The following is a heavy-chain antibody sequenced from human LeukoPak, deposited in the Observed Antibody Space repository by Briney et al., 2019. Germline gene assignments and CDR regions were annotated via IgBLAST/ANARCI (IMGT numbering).Heavy chain of an antibody. CDR2: IYYSGST. D-gene: IGHD6-13*01. CDR3: ARAPPSSSWWTDGGNWFDP. CDR1: GGSISSSSYY. Sequence: PSETLSLTCTVSGGSISSSSYYWGWIRQPPGKGLEWIGSIYYSGSTYYNPSLKSRVTISVDTSKNQFSLKLSSVTAADTAVYYCARAPPSSSWWTDGGNWFDPWGQGTLVTVSS. J-gene: IGHJ5*02. V-gene: IGHV4-39*07.